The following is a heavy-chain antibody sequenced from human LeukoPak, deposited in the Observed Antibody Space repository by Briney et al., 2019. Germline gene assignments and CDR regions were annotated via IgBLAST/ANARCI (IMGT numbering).Heavy chain of an antibody. CDR2: ISSGSSTI. V-gene: IGHV3-48*02. D-gene: IGHD6-19*01. J-gene: IGHJ4*02. CDR1: GFTFSTYS. Sequence: GGSLRLSCAASGFTFSTYSMNWVRQAPGKGLEWLSYISSGSSTIYYADSVKGRFTISRDNAKDSLYLQMNSLRDEDTAVYYSAKSSGWFLDYWGQGTLVTVSS. CDR3: AKSSGWFLDY.